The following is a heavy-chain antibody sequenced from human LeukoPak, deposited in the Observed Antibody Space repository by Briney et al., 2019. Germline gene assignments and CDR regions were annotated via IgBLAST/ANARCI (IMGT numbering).Heavy chain of an antibody. V-gene: IGHV3-13*01. Sequence: GGSLRLSCAASGFTFSTYDFHWVRQATGKGLEWVSSIGSSGDTFYAGSAKGRFTISRENGKNSLYLHMNSLKAGDTALYYCARGASIGFDIWGQGTLVTVSS. CDR3: ARGASIGFDI. CDR2: IGSSGDT. CDR1: GFTFSTYD. J-gene: IGHJ3*02. D-gene: IGHD2-2*01.